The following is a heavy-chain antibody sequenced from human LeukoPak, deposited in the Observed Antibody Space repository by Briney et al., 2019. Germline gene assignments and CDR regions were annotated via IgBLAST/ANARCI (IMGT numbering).Heavy chain of an antibody. CDR2: IHSDGSST. Sequence: PGGSLRLSCAASGFTFSSYWRHWVRQAPGKGLVWVSRIHSDGSSTSYADSVRGRFTISRDDAKSTLYLQMNSLRAEDTAVYYCARSGWPYYFDYWGQGTLVTVSS. V-gene: IGHV3-74*01. CDR1: GFTFSSYW. J-gene: IGHJ4*02. CDR3: ARSGWPYYFDY. D-gene: IGHD3-22*01.